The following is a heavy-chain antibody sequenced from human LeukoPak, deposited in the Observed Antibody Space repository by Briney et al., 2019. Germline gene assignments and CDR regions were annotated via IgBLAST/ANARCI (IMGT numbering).Heavy chain of an antibody. Sequence: PSETLSLTCTVSGGSISSYYWSWIRQPPGKGLEWIGYIYYSGSTYYNPSLKSRVTISVDTSKDQFSLKLSSVTAADTAVYYCARHGLRDYYGSGSDAFDIWGQGTMVTVSS. J-gene: IGHJ3*02. D-gene: IGHD3-10*01. CDR2: IYYSGST. CDR1: GGSISSYY. V-gene: IGHV4-59*08. CDR3: ARHGLRDYYGSGSDAFDI.